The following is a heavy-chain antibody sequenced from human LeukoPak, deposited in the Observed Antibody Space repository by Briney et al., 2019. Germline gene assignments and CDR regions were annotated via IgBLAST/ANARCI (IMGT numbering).Heavy chain of an antibody. CDR2: INPNSGGT. CDR3: ARDSSQVVPAAIDY. D-gene: IGHD2-2*01. J-gene: IGHJ4*02. Sequence: ASVKVSCKAAGYTFTGYDIHWVRQAPGQGLEWMGWINPNSGGTNYAQKFQGRVTMTRDTSISTAYMELSRLRSDDTAVYYCARDSSQVVPAAIDYWGQGTLVTVSS. CDR1: GYTFTGYD. V-gene: IGHV1-2*02.